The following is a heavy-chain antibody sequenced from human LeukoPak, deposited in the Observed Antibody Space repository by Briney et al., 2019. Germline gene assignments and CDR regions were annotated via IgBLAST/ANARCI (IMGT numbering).Heavy chain of an antibody. CDR1: GGSFSGYY. CDR3: ARERVGSSSWYEGSDY. J-gene: IGHJ4*02. V-gene: IGHV4-34*01. D-gene: IGHD6-13*01. Sequence: SETLSLTCAVYGGSFSGYYWSWIRQPPGKGLEWIGEINHSGSTNYNPSLKSRVTISVDTSKNQFSLKLSSVTAADTAVYYCARERVGSSSWYEGSDYWGQGTLVTVSS. CDR2: INHSGST.